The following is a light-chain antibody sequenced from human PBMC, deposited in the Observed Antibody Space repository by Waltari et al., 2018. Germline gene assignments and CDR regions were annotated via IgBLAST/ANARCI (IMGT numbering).Light chain of an antibody. J-gene: IGLJ7*01. CDR3: GTWDSSLSGAV. Sequence: QSVLTQPPSVSAAPGQRVTISCSGGSSNIGNNYVSWYRKFPGTAPKLLIYETTEGPAGMPARVSGSKSGTSATVDITGSQAGDEADYYCGTWDSSLSGAVFGGGTHLTVL. CDR2: ETT. V-gene: IGLV1-51*02. CDR1: SSNIGNNY.